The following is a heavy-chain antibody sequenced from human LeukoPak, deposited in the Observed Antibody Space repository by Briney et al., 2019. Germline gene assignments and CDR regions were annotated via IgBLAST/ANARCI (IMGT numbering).Heavy chain of an antibody. D-gene: IGHD3-3*01. Sequence: GRSLRLSCAASGFTFSSYAMHWVRQAPGKGLEWVAVISYDGSNKYYADSVKGRFTISRDNSKNTLYLQMNSLRAEDTAVYYCARYDFWSGYAFDYWGQGTLVTVSS. CDR3: ARYDFWSGYAFDY. CDR1: GFTFSSYA. J-gene: IGHJ4*02. V-gene: IGHV3-30-3*01. CDR2: ISYDGSNK.